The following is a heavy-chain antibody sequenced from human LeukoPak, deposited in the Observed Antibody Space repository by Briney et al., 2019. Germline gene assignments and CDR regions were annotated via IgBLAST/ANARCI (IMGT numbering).Heavy chain of an antibody. V-gene: IGHV3-23*01. D-gene: IGHD3-22*01. J-gene: IGHJ4*02. CDR2: ISGSGGST. Sequence: GGSLILSCVASGFTFMNYAMNWVRQAPGKGLEWVSAISGSGGSTYYSDSVKGRFTISRDNSKNTLYLQMNSLRAEDTAVYYCAGTMIVVVIAGYFDYWGQGTLVTVSS. CDR1: GFTFMNYA. CDR3: AGTMIVVVIAGYFDY.